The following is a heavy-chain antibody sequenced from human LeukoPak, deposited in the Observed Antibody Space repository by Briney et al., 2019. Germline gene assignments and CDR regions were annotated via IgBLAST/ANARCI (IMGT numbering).Heavy chain of an antibody. J-gene: IGHJ4*02. D-gene: IGHD6-19*01. CDR1: GFTFRTHS. CDR3: AKDRITVAGIVDY. CDR2: ISGRDNSI. Sequence: GGSLRLSCEASGFTFRTHSMSWVRQAPGKGLEWVSYISGRDNSIYYADSVRGRFTMSRDNAKASLFLQMNSLRAEDTALYYCAKDRITVAGIVDYWGQGTLVTVSS. V-gene: IGHV3-48*01.